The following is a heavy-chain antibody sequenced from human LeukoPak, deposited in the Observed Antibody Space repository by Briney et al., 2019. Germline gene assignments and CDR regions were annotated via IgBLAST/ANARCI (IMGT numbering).Heavy chain of an antibody. V-gene: IGHV3-48*01. CDR2: IGVGGRPT. D-gene: IGHD3-10*01. J-gene: IGHJ6*02. CDR1: GFSFSHYS. Sequence: GGSLRLSCAASGFSFSHYSMTWARQAAGKGLVWISYIGVGGRPTNYADSVKARFTISRDDAQNSLYLQMNSLRAEDTAVYYCAKNTWKSSDSGRGRMDVWGQGTTVTVSS. CDR3: AKNTWKSSDSGRGRMDV.